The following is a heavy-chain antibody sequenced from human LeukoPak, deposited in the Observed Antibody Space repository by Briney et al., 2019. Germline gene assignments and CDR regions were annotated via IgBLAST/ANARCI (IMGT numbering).Heavy chain of an antibody. CDR3: AREGLAAEDYYYMDV. Sequence: SETLSLTCTVSGGSISSYYWSWIRQPPGKGLEWIGYIYYSGSTNYNPSLKSRVTISVDTSKNQFSLKLSSVTAADTAVYYCAREGLAAEDYYYMDVWGKGTTVTVSS. CDR2: IYYSGST. CDR1: GGSISSYY. D-gene: IGHD2-15*01. J-gene: IGHJ6*03. V-gene: IGHV4-59*01.